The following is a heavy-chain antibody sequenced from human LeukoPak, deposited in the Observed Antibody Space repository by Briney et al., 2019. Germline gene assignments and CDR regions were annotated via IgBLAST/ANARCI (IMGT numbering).Heavy chain of an antibody. Sequence: PSETLSLTCTVSGGSISSSSYYWGWIRQPPGKGLEWIGNIYYSGSTYYNPSLESRVTMSLDTSKNQFSLKLGSVTAADTAVYYCARGENGYVWGSFRAWGQGTLVTVSS. J-gene: IGHJ5*02. V-gene: IGHV4-39*07. CDR1: GGSISSSSYY. CDR3: ARGENGYVWGSFRA. CDR2: IYYSGST. D-gene: IGHD3-16*02.